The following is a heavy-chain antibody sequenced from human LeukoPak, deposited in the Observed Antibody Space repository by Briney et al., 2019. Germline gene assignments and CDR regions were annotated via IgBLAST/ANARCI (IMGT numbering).Heavy chain of an antibody. V-gene: IGHV1-69*05. Sequence: SVKVSCKASGGTFSSYAISWVRQAPGQGLEWMGGIIPIFGTANYAQKFQCRVTITTDESTSTAYMELSSLRSEDTAVYYCASTNRYCSGGSCLDYWGQGTLVTVSS. J-gene: IGHJ4*02. CDR3: ASTNRYCSGGSCLDY. CDR1: GGTFSSYA. D-gene: IGHD2-15*01. CDR2: IIPIFGTA.